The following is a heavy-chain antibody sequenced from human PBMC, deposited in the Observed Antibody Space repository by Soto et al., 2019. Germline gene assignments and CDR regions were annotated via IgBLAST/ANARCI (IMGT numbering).Heavy chain of an antibody. Sequence: QVQLVESGGGVVQPGRSLRLSCAASGVTFSSYGMHWVRQAPGKGLEWVAVISYDGSNKYYADSVKGRFTISRDNSKNTLYLQMNSLRAEDTAVYYCAKGDGYNLRWFAYWGQGTLVTVSS. D-gene: IGHD5-12*01. CDR2: ISYDGSNK. J-gene: IGHJ4*02. CDR1: GVTFSSYG. V-gene: IGHV3-30*18. CDR3: AKGDGYNLRWFAY.